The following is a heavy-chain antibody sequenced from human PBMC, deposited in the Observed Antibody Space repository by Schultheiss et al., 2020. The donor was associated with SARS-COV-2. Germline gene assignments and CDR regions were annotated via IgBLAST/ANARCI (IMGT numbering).Heavy chain of an antibody. J-gene: IGHJ5*02. CDR3: VRDRSWWTPYNCFDL. CDR1: GFTISDFG. Sequence: GESLKISCAVSGFTISDFGMHWVRQAPGKGLEFVASIRSSGRDIYYADSMQGRFTVSRDNANNSLYLQMHSLRVEDTAVYYCVRDRSWWTPYNCFDLWGRGTLVTVSS. D-gene: IGHD2-15*01. CDR2: IRSSGRDI. V-gene: IGHV3-21*01.